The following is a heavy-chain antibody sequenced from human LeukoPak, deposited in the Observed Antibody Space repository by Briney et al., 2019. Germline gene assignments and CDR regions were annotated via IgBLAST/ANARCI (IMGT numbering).Heavy chain of an antibody. CDR1: GDSVSSNSAA. D-gene: IGHD2-2*01. V-gene: IGHV6-1*01. Sequence: SQTLSLTCAISGDSVSSNSAAWNWIRQSPSRGLEWLGRTYYRSKWYNDYAVSVKSRITINPDTSKNQFSLQLNSVTPEDTAVYYCARETLYCSSTSCPPLGVWGQGTTVTVSS. CDR3: ARETLYCSSTSCPPLGV. CDR2: TYYRSKWYN. J-gene: IGHJ6*02.